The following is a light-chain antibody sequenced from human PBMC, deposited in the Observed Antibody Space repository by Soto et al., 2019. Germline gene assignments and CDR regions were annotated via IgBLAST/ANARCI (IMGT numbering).Light chain of an antibody. CDR2: DNS. CDR1: SSNIGAGYD. J-gene: IGLJ1*01. CDR3: QSYDSSLTGYV. Sequence: QSVLTQPPSVSRAPGQRVTISCTGSSSNIGAGYDVHWYQQLPGTAPKLLIYDNSNRPSGVPDRFSGSKSGTSASLAITGLQAEDEAEYYCQSYDSSLTGYVFGSGTKVTVL. V-gene: IGLV1-40*01.